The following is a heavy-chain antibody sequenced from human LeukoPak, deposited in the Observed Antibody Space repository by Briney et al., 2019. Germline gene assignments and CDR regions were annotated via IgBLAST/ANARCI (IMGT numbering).Heavy chain of an antibody. V-gene: IGHV3-74*01. J-gene: IGHJ6*02. D-gene: IGHD3-9*01. CDR2: INGDGRNI. CDR1: GFTFSSYW. CDR3: TRDLMDYDVSTGLHHYYMDV. Sequence: LPGGSLRLSCAASGFTFSSYWMHWVRQAPGKGLVWVSRINGDGRNINYADSVRGRFTISRDNAKNTLYLQMNTLRVEDTAVYYCTRDLMDYDVSTGLHHYYMDVWGQGTTVTVSS.